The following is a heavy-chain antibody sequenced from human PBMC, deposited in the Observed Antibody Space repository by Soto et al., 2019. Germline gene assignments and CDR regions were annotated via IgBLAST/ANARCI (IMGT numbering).Heavy chain of an antibody. CDR1: GYSFTSYW. D-gene: IGHD2-2*01. J-gene: IGHJ6*02. Sequence: GESLKISCKGSGYSFTSYWIGWVRQMPGKGLEWMGIIYPGDSDTRYSPSFQGQVTISADKSISTVYLQWSSLKASDTAMYYCARHGIYCSSTSCYDRGVYYYYGMDVWGQGTTVTVSS. V-gene: IGHV5-51*01. CDR3: ARHGIYCSSTSCYDRGVYYYYGMDV. CDR2: IYPGDSDT.